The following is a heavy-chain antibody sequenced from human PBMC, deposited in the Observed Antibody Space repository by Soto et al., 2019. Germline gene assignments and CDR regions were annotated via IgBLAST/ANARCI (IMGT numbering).Heavy chain of an antibody. D-gene: IGHD2-15*01. CDR2: IYHSGST. CDR3: ARAAGYCSGGSFSVWWFGP. J-gene: IGHJ5*02. CDR1: GGSISSGGYS. Sequence: QLQLQESGSGLVKPSQTLSLTCAVSGGSISSGGYSWSWIRQPPGKGLEWIGDIYHSGSTYYNPSLKSRVTISVDRSKKQFSLKLSSVIAADTAVYYCARAAGYCSGGSFSVWWFGPCRQGTLVTVYS. V-gene: IGHV4-30-2*01.